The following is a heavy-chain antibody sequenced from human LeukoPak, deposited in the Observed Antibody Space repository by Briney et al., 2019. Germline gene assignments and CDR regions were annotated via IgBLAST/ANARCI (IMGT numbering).Heavy chain of an antibody. CDR2: ISGSGGTT. CDR1: GLTFSTYA. V-gene: IGHV3-23*01. D-gene: IGHD6-13*01. CDR3: AKDTVAAARGPFDY. Sequence: PGGSLRLSCAASGLTFSTYAMSWVRQAPGKGLEWVSGISGSGGTTYYADSVKGRFTISRDNSKNTLYLQMNSLRAEDTAVYYCAKDTVAAARGPFDYWGQGTLVTVSS. J-gene: IGHJ4*02.